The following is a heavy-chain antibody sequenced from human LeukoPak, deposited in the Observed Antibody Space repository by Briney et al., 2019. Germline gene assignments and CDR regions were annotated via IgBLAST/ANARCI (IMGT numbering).Heavy chain of an antibody. CDR1: GYSISSGYY. CDR2: IYHSGST. V-gene: IGHV4-38-2*02. Sequence: PSETLSLTCTVSGYSISSGYYWGWIRQPPGKGLEWIGSIYHSGSTYYNPSLKSRVTISVDTSKNQFSLKLSSVTAADTAVYYCARRRRQGYYGSGSYPRDLNWFDPWGQGTLVTVSS. CDR3: ARRRRQGYYGSGSYPRDLNWFDP. D-gene: IGHD3-10*01. J-gene: IGHJ5*02.